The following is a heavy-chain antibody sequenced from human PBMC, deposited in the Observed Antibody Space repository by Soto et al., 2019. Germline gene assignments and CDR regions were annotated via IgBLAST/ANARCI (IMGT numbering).Heavy chain of an antibody. CDR2: IVVGSGNT. CDR1: GFTFTSSA. CDR3: AAVEVPPSMSAGFGH. D-gene: IGHD3-22*01. J-gene: IGHJ5*02. V-gene: IGHV1-58*01. Sequence: GASVKVSCKASGFTFTSSAVQWVRQARGQRLEWIGWIVVGSGNTNYAQKFQERVTITRDMSTSTAYMELSSLRSEDTDGHYCAAVEVPPSMSAGFGHWGQGTLVTVSS.